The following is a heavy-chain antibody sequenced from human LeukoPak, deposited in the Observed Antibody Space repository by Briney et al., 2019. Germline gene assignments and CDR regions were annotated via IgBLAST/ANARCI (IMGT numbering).Heavy chain of an antibody. D-gene: IGHD3-10*01. J-gene: IGHJ4*02. Sequence: PSETRSLTCTVSGGSISSYYWSWIRQPPGKGLEWIGYIYYSGSTNYNPSLKSRVTISVDTSKNQFSLKLSSVTAADTAVYYCARASITMVRGVDYWGQGTLVTVSS. CDR3: ARASITMVRGVDY. V-gene: IGHV4-59*01. CDR1: GGSISSYY. CDR2: IYYSGST.